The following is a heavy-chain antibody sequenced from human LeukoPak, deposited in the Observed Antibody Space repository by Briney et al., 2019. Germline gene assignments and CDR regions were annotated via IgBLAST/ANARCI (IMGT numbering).Heavy chain of an antibody. CDR1: GESVSSNRAI. CDR3: VRDRAVTGDRAFDI. V-gene: IGHV6-1*01. CDR2: AYYRSKWYI. D-gene: IGHD7-27*01. Sequence: SQTLSLTCVICGESVSSNRAIWNWIRQSPSRGLEWLGRAYYRSKWYIDYAVSVKGRITNNPDTYKNQFSLQLNSVTPEDTAIYYCVRDRAVTGDRAFDIWGQGTMLTV. J-gene: IGHJ3*02.